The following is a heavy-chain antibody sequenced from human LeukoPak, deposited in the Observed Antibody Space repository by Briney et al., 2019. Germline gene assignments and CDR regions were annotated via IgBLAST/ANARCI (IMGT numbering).Heavy chain of an antibody. CDR2: VSGRSDFR. J-gene: IGHJ5*02. Sequence: GGSLRLSCVTSGITLSSYTMNWVRQAPGKGLEWVSSVSGRSDFRYYADSVKGRFTISRDNAKNSLYLQMDSLRTDDTAVYCCARDQGPYAANSFDPWGQGTLVIVSS. CDR3: ARDQGPYAANSFDP. V-gene: IGHV3-21*01. D-gene: IGHD2-15*01. CDR1: GITLSSYT.